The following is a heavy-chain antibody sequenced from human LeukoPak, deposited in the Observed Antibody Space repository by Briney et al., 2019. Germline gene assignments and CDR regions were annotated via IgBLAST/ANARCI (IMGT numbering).Heavy chain of an antibody. D-gene: IGHD3-3*01. Sequence: PGGSLRLSCAASGFTFSSYEMNWVRQAPGKGLEWVSYISSSGSTIYYADSVKGRFTISRDNAKNSLYLQVNSLRAEDTAVYYCARGEAGEYYDFWSGYSQGGFDYWGQGTLVTVSS. CDR1: GFTFSSYE. V-gene: IGHV3-48*03. J-gene: IGHJ4*02. CDR3: ARGEAGEYYDFWSGYSQGGFDY. CDR2: ISSSGSTI.